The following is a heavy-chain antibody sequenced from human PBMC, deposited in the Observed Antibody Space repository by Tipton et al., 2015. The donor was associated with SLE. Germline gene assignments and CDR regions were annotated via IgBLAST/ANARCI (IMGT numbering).Heavy chain of an antibody. J-gene: IGHJ4*02. D-gene: IGHD2-8*01. CDR3: ARGLLMVYAIHGRYFDY. CDR2: INHSGST. V-gene: IGHV4-34*01. CDR1: GGSLSGYY. Sequence: TLSLTCAVYGGSLSGYYWSWIRQPPGKGLEWIGEINHSGSTNYNPSLKSRVTISVDTSKNQFSLKLSSVTAADTAVYYCARGLLMVYAIHGRYFDYWGQGTLVTVSS.